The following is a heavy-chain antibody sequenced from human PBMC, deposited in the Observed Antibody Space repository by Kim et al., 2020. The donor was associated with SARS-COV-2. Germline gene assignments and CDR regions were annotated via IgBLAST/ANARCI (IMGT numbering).Heavy chain of an antibody. J-gene: IGHJ4*02. CDR3: VSEGWNSVGADY. CDR1: GASVSSSSYY. D-gene: IGHD1-1*01. CDR2: MYYTGST. Sequence: SETLSLTCTVSGASVSSSSYYWGWVRQPPGKGLEWIASMYYTGSTYYNPSLKSRATISLDTSKNRFSLKLTSMTAADTAVYYCVSEGWNSVGADYWGQGTLVTVSS. V-gene: IGHV4-39*01.